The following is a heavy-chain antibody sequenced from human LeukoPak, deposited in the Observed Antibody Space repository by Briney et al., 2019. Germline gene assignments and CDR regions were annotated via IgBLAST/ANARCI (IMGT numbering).Heavy chain of an antibody. V-gene: IGHV3-53*01. CDR2: IYSGGST. CDR1: GFTVSDNY. J-gene: IGHJ3*02. D-gene: IGHD2-15*01. Sequence: GGSLRLSCAASGFTVSDNYMSWVRQAPGKGLEWVSVIYSGGSTYYADSVKGRFTISRDNAKYSLYLQMNSLTPEDTAVYFCAKSVMIETTTRAFDIWGRGTMVTVSS. CDR3: AKSVMIETTTRAFDI.